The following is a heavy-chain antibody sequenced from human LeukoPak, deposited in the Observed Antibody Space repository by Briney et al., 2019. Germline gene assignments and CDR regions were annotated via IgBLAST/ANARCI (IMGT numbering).Heavy chain of an antibody. Sequence: GESLKISCKGSGYSFSNYWIGWVRQMPGKGLEWMGIIYPGDSDTTYSPSFQGQVTISADKSISTAYLQWSSLKASDTAMYYCARLLYYDSSGYPYFDYWGQGTLVTVSS. J-gene: IGHJ4*02. D-gene: IGHD3-22*01. CDR1: GYSFSNYW. V-gene: IGHV5-51*01. CDR3: ARLLYYDSSGYPYFDY. CDR2: IYPGDSDT.